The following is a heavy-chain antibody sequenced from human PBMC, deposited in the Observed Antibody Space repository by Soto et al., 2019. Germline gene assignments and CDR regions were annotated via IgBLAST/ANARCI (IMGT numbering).Heavy chain of an antibody. CDR1: GFTFNNDA. D-gene: IGHD3-22*01. CDR3: TTDSYSSIIVVRFDY. CDR2: IKSKTGGGTP. J-gene: IGHJ4*01. V-gene: IGHV3-15*07. Sequence: GGSLRLSCAASGFTFNNDAINWVRQAPGKGLEWVGRIKSKTGGGTPDYAAPVKGRFAISRDDSKNMVYLQMNSMKTEDTGIYYCTTDSYSSIIVVRFDYWGHGTLVTVSS.